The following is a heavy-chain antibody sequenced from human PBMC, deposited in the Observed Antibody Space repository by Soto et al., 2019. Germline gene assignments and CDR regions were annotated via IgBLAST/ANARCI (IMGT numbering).Heavy chain of an antibody. Sequence: LSLTCAVYGGSFSGYYWSWIRQPPGKGLEWIGEINHSGSTNYNPSLKSRVTISVDTSKNQFSLKLSSVTAADTAVYYCARDNTAILSYWFDPWGQGTLVTVSS. D-gene: IGHD5-18*01. CDR1: GGSFSGYY. CDR3: ARDNTAILSYWFDP. V-gene: IGHV4-34*01. J-gene: IGHJ5*02. CDR2: INHSGST.